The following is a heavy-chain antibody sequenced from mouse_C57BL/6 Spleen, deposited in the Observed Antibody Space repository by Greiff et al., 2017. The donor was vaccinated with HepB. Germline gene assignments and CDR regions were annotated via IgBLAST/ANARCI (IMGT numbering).Heavy chain of an antibody. CDR3: ARGRDGYYYAMDY. CDR1: GYTFTSYW. CDR2: IDPSDSYT. J-gene: IGHJ4*01. V-gene: IGHV1-69*01. D-gene: IGHD3-3*01. Sequence: QVQLQQSGAELVMPGASVKLSCKASGYTFTSYWMHWVKQRPGQGLEWIGEIDPSDSYTNYNQKFKGKSTLTVDKSSSTAYMQLSSLTSEDSAVYYCARGRDGYYYAMDYWGQGTSVTVSS.